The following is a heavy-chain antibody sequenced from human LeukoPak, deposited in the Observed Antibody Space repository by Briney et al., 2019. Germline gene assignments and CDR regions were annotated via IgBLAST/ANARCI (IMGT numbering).Heavy chain of an antibody. J-gene: IGHJ4*02. CDR2: ISSSGTTI. D-gene: IGHD3-22*01. CDR1: GFTFSDYE. CDR3: ARDNYDSSTPYYFDY. Sequence: GGSLRLSCAASGFTFSDYEMNWVRQAPGKGLEWVSYISSSGTTIYYADSVKGRFTISRDNAKNSLYLQMNSLRAEDTAVYYCARDNYDSSTPYYFDYWGQGTLVTVSS. V-gene: IGHV3-48*03.